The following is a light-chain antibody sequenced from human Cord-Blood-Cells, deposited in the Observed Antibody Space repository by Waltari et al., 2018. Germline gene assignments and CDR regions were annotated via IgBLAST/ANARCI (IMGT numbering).Light chain of an antibody. CDR3: QQYGSSLYT. CDR2: GAS. J-gene: IGKJ2*01. Sequence: EIVLTPSPGTLSLSPGEGATLSCRASQSVSSSYLAWYQQKPGQATRLLIYGASSRATGIPARFSGSGSGTDFTLTISRLEPEDFAVYYCQQYGSSLYTFGQGTKLEIK. CDR1: QSVSSSY. V-gene: IGKV3-20*01.